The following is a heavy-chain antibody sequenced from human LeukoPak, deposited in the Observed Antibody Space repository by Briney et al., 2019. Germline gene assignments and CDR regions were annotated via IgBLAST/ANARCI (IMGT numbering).Heavy chain of an antibody. D-gene: IGHD6-19*01. CDR2: IKQGGSEK. CDR1: GFTFGTFW. CDR3: ARGSGSSGWYVGYYFDY. J-gene: IGHJ4*02. Sequence: GGSLRLSCEASGFTFGTFWMSWVRQAPGKGLEWVANIKQGGSEKNYVDSVKGRFTIARDDAKNSLYLQMNSLRAEDTAVYYCARGSGSSGWYVGYYFDYWGQGTLVTVSS. V-gene: IGHV3-7*01.